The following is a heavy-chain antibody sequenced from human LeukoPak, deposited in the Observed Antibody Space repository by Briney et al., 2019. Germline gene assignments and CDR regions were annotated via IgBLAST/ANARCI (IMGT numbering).Heavy chain of an antibody. J-gene: IGHJ4*02. CDR3: ARGEPAATLTALIEYFDY. D-gene: IGHD6-13*01. V-gene: IGHV3-23*01. CDR1: GFTFSSYA. CDR2: FSRSGPDT. Sequence: GGSLRLSCAASGFTFSSYAMSWVRQAPGKGPEWVSTFSRSGPDTYYADSVKGRFTIFRDNSKNTLYLQMNSLRAEDTAVYYCARGEPAATLTALIEYFDYWGQGTLVTVSS.